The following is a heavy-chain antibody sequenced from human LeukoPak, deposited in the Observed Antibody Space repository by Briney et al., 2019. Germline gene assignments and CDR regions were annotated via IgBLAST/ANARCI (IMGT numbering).Heavy chain of an antibody. J-gene: IGHJ6*02. CDR3: AREILEYSSSPGPLDYYGMDV. Sequence: AASVKVSCKASGYTFTSYGISWVRQAPGQGLEWMGWISAYNGNTNYVQKLQGRVTMTTDTSTSTAYMELRSLRSDDTAVYYCAREILEYSSSPGPLDYYGMDVWGQGTTVTVSS. D-gene: IGHD6-6*01. CDR2: ISAYNGNT. V-gene: IGHV1-18*01. CDR1: GYTFTSYG.